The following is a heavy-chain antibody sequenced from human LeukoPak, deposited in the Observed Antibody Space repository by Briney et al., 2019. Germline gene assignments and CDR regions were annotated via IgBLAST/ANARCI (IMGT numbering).Heavy chain of an antibody. Sequence: PGGSLRLSCAASGFTFSSYSMNWARQAPGKGLEWVSSISSSSSYIYYADSVKGRFTISRDNAKNSLYLQMNSLRAEDTAVYYCARVSTAQEYYSSSCLDYWGQGTLVTVSS. CDR3: ARVSTAQEYYSSSCLDY. D-gene: IGHD6-13*01. V-gene: IGHV3-21*01. CDR2: ISSSSSYI. CDR1: GFTFSSYS. J-gene: IGHJ4*02.